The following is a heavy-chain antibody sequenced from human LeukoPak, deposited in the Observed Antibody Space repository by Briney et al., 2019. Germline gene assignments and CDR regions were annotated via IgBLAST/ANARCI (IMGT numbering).Heavy chain of an antibody. CDR2: ISGSGGST. CDR1: GFTFSSYA. V-gene: IGHV3-23*01. D-gene: IGHD6-13*01. J-gene: IGHJ4*02. CDR3: AKVRAAAGTFDY. Sequence: GGSLRLSCAASGFTFSSYAMSWVRQAPGKGLEWVSAISGSGGSTYYADSVKGRFTISRDNSKNTLYLQTNSLRAEDTAVYYCAKVRAAAGTFDYWGQGTLVTVSS.